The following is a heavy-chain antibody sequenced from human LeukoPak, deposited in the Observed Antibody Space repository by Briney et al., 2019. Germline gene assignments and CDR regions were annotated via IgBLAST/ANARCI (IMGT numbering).Heavy chain of an antibody. CDR1: GGSISSYY. CDR3: ARTNLGYCSGGSCHAKGRFDP. J-gene: IGHJ5*02. D-gene: IGHD2-15*01. V-gene: IGHV4-59*12. Sequence: SETLSLTCTVSGGSISSYYWSWIRQPPGKGLEWIGYIYYSGSTNYNPSLKSRVTISVDTSKNQFSLKLSSVTAADTAVYYCARTNLGYCSGGSCHAKGRFDPWGQGTLVTVSS. CDR2: IYYSGST.